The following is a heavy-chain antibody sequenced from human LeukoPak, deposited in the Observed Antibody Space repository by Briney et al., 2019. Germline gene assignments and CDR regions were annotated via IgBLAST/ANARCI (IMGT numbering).Heavy chain of an antibody. CDR1: GGSISSYY. CDR2: VYYSGST. V-gene: IGHV4-59*08. J-gene: IGHJ5*02. Sequence: SETLSLTCTVSGGSISSYYWSWIRQPPGKGLEWIGYVYYSGSTNYNPSLKSRVTISVDTSKNQFSLKLSSVTAADTAVYYCARHLRGLREPRPNSWFDPWGQGTLVTVSS. CDR3: ARHLRGLREPRPNSWFDP. D-gene: IGHD4-17*01.